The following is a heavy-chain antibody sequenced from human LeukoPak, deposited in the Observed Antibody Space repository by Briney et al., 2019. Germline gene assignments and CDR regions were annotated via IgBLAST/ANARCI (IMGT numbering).Heavy chain of an antibody. D-gene: IGHD5-18*01. CDR3: ARASDGTEDY. CDR1: GFTFSSYA. CDR2: ISYDGSNK. V-gene: IGHV3-30*04. Sequence: GRSLRLSCAASGFTFSSYAMHWVRQAPGKGLEWVAVISYDGSNKYYADSVKGRFTISRDNSKNTLYLQTNSLRAEDTAVYYCARASDGTEDYWGQGTLVTVSS. J-gene: IGHJ4*02.